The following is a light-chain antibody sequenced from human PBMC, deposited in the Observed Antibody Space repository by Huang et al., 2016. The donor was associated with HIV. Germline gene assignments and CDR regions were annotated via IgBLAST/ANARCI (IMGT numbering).Light chain of an antibody. J-gene: IGKJ2*01. CDR2: SAS. CDR3: QQSYSTPGT. V-gene: IGKV1-39*01. CDR1: QSISSK. Sequence: DIQMTPSPSSLSASVGDSVTITCRASQSISSKLNWYEQKPGKAPKLLIYSASSFQSGVPSRFIGSGSGTDFTLTISSLQPEDFATYYCQQSYSTPGTFGQGTKLEIK.